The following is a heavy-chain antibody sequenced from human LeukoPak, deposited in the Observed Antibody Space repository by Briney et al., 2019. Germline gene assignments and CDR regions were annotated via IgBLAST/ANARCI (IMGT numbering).Heavy chain of an antibody. V-gene: IGHV1-18*01. CDR2: ISAYNGNT. Sequence: GASVKVSCKASGYTFTSYGISWVRQAPGQGLEWMGWISAYNGNTNYAQKLQGRVTMTTDTSTSTAYMELRSLRSDDTAVYYCARDTGHYYDSSGRPSYYYYGMDVWGQGTTVTVSS. D-gene: IGHD3-22*01. J-gene: IGHJ6*02. CDR1: GYTFTSYG. CDR3: ARDTGHYYDSSGRPSYYYYGMDV.